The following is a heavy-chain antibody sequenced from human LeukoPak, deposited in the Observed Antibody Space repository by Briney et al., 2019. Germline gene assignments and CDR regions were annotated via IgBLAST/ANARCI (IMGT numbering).Heavy chain of an antibody. CDR1: GGSISSGSYY. CDR3: ARRDPLTGFDY. V-gene: IGHV4-61*02. Sequence: TLSLTCTVSGGSISSGSYYWSWIRQPAGKGLEWIGRIYTSGSTNYNPSLKSRVTISVDTSKNQFSLKLSSVTAADTAVYYCARRDPLTGFDYWGQGTLVTVSS. CDR2: IYTSGST. J-gene: IGHJ4*02. D-gene: IGHD3-9*01.